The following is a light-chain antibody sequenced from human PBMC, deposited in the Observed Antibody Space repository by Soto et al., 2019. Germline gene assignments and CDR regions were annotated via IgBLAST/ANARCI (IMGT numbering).Light chain of an antibody. CDR2: KNN. V-gene: IGLV1-47*01. CDR3: AAWDGSLSGYV. J-gene: IGLJ1*01. Sequence: QSVLTQPPSASGTPGQRITISCSGSSSNIRGSDVYWYQQLPGTAPKLLIRKNNQRPSGVPDRFSGSKSGNSASLAISGLRSEDEADYYFAAWDGSLSGYVFGAGTKVTVL. CDR1: SSNIRGSD.